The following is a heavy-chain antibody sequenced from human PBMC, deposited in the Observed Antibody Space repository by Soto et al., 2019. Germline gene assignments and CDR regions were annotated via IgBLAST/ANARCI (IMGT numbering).Heavy chain of an antibody. CDR2: MYYTGVT. J-gene: IGHJ6*02. CDR1: GGSVRGGNHF. V-gene: IGHV4-61*01. CDR3: ARGGEPLGYYGLDV. Sequence: SETLSLTCSVSGGSVRGGNHFWNWIRHPPGRGLEWLGYMYYTGVTNYNPSLKSRVSMSVDTSKDQFSLNLTSLTAADTAVYYCARGGEPLGYYGLDVWGQGTTVTVSS.